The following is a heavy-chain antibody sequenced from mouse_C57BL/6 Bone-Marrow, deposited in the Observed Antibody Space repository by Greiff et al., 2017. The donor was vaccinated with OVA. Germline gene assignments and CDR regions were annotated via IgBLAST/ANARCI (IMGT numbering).Heavy chain of an antibody. Sequence: EVHLVESGGGLVQPGGSLSLSCAASGFTFTDYYMSWVRQPPGKALEWLGFIRNKANGYTTVYSASVKGRFTISRDNSQSILYLQMNALRAEDSATYYCARYGGSNYFDYWGQGTTLTVSS. CDR1: GFTFTDYY. J-gene: IGHJ2*01. CDR2: IRNKANGYTT. CDR3: ARYGGSNYFDY. V-gene: IGHV7-3*01.